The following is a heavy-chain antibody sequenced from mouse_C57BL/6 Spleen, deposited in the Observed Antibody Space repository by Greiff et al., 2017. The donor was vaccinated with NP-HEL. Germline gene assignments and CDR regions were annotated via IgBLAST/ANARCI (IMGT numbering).Heavy chain of an antibody. CDR2: ISNGGGST. Sequence: EVMLVESGGGLVQPGGSLKLSCAASGFTFSDYYMYWVRQTPEKRLEWVAYISNGGGSTYYPAPVKGRFTISRDNAKNTLYLQMSRLKSEDTSMYYCARRGVVGDYYAMDYWGQGTSVTVSS. D-gene: IGHD1-1*01. CDR1: GFTFSDYY. CDR3: ARRGVVGDYYAMDY. J-gene: IGHJ4*01. V-gene: IGHV5-12*01.